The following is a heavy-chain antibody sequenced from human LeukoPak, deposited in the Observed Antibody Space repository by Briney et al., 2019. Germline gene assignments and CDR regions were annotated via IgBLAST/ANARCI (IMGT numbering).Heavy chain of an antibody. CDR1: GFTFRSYA. D-gene: IGHD6-13*01. V-gene: IGHV3-23*01. CDR3: AKEGAGWYFDL. CDR2: IRVDGETT. Sequence: GGSLRLSCVDSGFTFRSYAMTWVRQAPGKGLEWVSTIRVDGETTYYADSVKGRFIISRDNSKNTLNLQMNSLTVEDTAVYHCAKEGAGWYFDLWGRGTLVTVSS. J-gene: IGHJ2*01.